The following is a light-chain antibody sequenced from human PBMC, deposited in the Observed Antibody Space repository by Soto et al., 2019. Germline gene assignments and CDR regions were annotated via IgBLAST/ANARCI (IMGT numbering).Light chain of an antibody. CDR3: CSYAGSSTFV. V-gene: IGLV2-23*02. Sequence: QSALIQPAPVSGSPGQSSTISCTGTSSDVGSYNLVSWYQQHPGEAPKLMIYEVSKRPSGVSNRFSGSKSGNTASLTISGLQAEDEADYYCCSYAGSSTFVFGTGTKLTVL. CDR2: EVS. CDR1: SSDVGSYNL. J-gene: IGLJ1*01.